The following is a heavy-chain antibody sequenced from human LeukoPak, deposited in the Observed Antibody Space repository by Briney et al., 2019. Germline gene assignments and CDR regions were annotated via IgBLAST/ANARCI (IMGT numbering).Heavy chain of an antibody. CDR1: GFTFSSYG. CDR3: AKETSSLYLDY. V-gene: IGHV3-9*01. J-gene: IGHJ4*02. D-gene: IGHD2-2*01. CDR2: ISWNSGSI. Sequence: PGGSLGLSCAASGFTFSSYGMHWVRQAPGKGLEWVSGISWNSGSIGYADSVKGRFTISRDNAKNSLYLQMNSLRAEDTALYYCAKETSSLYLDYWGQETLVTVSS.